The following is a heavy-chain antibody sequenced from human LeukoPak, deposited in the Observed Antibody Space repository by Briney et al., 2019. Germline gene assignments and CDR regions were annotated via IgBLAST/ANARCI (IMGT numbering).Heavy chain of an antibody. J-gene: IGHJ4*02. V-gene: IGHV3-30*18. CDR1: GFTFSSYV. CDR3: AKGGWSFDY. CDR2: ISYDGSNK. D-gene: IGHD6-19*01. Sequence: GGSLRLSCAASGFTFSSYVMHWVRQAPGKGLKWVAVISYDGSNKYYADSVKGRFTISRDNSKNTLYLQMNSLRAEDTAVYYCAKGGWSFDYWGQGTLVTVSS.